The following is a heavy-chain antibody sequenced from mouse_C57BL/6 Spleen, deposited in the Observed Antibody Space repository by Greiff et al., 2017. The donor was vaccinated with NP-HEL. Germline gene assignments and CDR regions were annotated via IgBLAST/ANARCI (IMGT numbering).Heavy chain of an antibody. D-gene: IGHD1-1*01. Sequence: VQLQQSGPELVKPGASVKIPCKASGYTFTDYNMDWVKQSHGKSLEWIGDINPNNGGTSYNQKFKGKATLTVDKSSSTAYMELRSLTSEDTAVYYCARWEGSSYDYFDYWGQGTALTVSS. CDR3: ARWEGSSYDYFDY. CDR1: GYTFTDYN. CDR2: INPNNGGT. J-gene: IGHJ2*01. V-gene: IGHV1-18*01.